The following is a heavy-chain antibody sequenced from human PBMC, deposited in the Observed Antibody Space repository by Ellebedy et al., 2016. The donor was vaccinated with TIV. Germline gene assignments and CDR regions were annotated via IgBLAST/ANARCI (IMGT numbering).Heavy chain of an antibody. D-gene: IGHD3-3*01. V-gene: IGHV4-59*12. CDR3: ARVLRGGRYGDYFDY. CDR1: GFTFSSYS. J-gene: IGHJ4*02. CDR2: IYYSGST. Sequence: ESLKISCEASGFTFSSYSMNWVRQPPGKGLEWIGSIYYSGSTYYSPSLKSRVTISVDTSKNQFSLNLSSVTAADTAVYYCARVLRGGRYGDYFDYWGQGTLVTVSS.